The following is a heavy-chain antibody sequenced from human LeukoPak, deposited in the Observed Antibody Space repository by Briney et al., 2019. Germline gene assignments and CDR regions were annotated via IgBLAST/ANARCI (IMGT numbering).Heavy chain of an antibody. D-gene: IGHD1-1*01. CDR2: INWNGCST. CDR1: GFTFDDYG. Sequence: GGSLRLSCAAAGFTFDDYGMSWVRQAPGKGLEWVSGINWNGCSTGYADSVKGRFTISRDNAKNSLYLQMNSLRAEDTALYYCARANWNEGPFDYWGQGTLVTVSS. V-gene: IGHV3-20*04. J-gene: IGHJ4*02. CDR3: ARANWNEGPFDY.